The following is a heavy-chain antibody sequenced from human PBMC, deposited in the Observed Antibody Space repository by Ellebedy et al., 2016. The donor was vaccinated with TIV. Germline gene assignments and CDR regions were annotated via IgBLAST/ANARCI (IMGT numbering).Heavy chain of an antibody. CDR3: AKDRTSGDGYWVFDS. D-gene: IGHD2-21*02. CDR2: ITSSGNYM. CDR1: GVIFNDYN. Sequence: GESLKISCAVSGVIFNDYNMNWVRQIPGKGLQWVASITSSGNYMNYADSVKGRFTISRDNSKRTVDLQMRSVRAEDTAVYFCAKDRTSGDGYWVFDSWGQGTMVSVSS. V-gene: IGHV3-21*04. J-gene: IGHJ4*02.